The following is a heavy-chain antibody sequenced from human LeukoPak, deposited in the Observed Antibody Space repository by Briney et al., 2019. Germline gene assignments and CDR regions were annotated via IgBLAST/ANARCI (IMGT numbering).Heavy chain of an antibody. CDR1: GFTFSSYA. V-gene: IGHV3-23*01. CDR2: ISGSGGST. Sequence: GGSLRLSCAASGFTFSSYAMSWVRQAPGKGLEWVSAISGSGGSTYYADSVKGRFTISRDNSKNTLYLQMNSLRAEDTAVYYCARDRSSGFGELSDAFDIWGQGTMVTVSP. D-gene: IGHD3-10*01. CDR3: ARDRSSGFGELSDAFDI. J-gene: IGHJ3*02.